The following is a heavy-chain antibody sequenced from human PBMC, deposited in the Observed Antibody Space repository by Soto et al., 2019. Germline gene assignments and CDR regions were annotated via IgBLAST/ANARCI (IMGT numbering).Heavy chain of an antibody. D-gene: IGHD2-2*01. CDR1: GFTFSSFG. CDR2: LSGTGTST. CDR3: AKRQSNTSWYAFDL. J-gene: IGHJ3*01. Sequence: EVHLLESGGGLVQPGGSLRLSCAASGFTFSSFGFSWVRQAPGKRLEWVSTLSGTGTSTYYADSVKGRFTISRDDSKNTLYLQMNSLRAEDTAVYFCAKRQSNTSWYAFDLWGQGTMVTVSS. V-gene: IGHV3-23*01.